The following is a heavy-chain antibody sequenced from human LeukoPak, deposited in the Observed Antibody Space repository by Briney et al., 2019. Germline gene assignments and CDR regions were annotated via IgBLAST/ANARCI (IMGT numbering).Heavy chain of an antibody. CDR2: IYYSGST. Sequence: SETLSLTCTVSGGSVSSSSYYWGWIRQPPGKGLEWIGSIYYSGSTYYNPSLQSRVTISVDTSKNHFSLKLSSVTAADTAVYYCARLAVTFASWGQGTLVTVSS. CDR3: ARLAVTFAS. J-gene: IGHJ4*02. CDR1: GGSVSSSSYY. D-gene: IGHD4-17*01. V-gene: IGHV4-39*02.